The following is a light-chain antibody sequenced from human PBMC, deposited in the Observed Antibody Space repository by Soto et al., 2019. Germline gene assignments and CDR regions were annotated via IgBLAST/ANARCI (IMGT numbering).Light chain of an antibody. CDR3: QQYDISRT. CDR1: QTVSSS. V-gene: IGKV3-20*01. CDR2: GAS. J-gene: IGKJ1*01. Sequence: EIVFTQSPGTLSLSPGERATLSCRASQTVSSSLAWYQQKPGQAPRLLIYGASSRDTGIPDRFSGSGSGTDFTLTISRLKPEDFAVYYCQQYDISRTCGQGTKVEIK.